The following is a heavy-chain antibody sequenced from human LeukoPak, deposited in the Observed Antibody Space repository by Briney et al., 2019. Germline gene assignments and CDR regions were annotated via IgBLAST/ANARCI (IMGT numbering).Heavy chain of an antibody. CDR3: ARVRIGPGIGDAFDI. D-gene: IGHD1-26*01. Sequence: PSETLSLTCTVSGGSISSGGYYWSWIRQPAGKGLEWIGRIYTSGSTNYNPSLKSRVTMSVDTSKNQFSLKLSSVTAADTAVYYCARVRIGPGIGDAFDIWGQGTMVTVSS. CDR2: IYTSGST. V-gene: IGHV4-61*02. CDR1: GGSISSGGYY. J-gene: IGHJ3*02.